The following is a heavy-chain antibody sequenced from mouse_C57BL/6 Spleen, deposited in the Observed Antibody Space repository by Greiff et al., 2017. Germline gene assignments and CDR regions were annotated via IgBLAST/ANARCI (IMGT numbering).Heavy chain of an antibody. J-gene: IGHJ1*03. V-gene: IGHV5-17*01. CDR1: GFTFSDYG. D-gene: IGHD2-1*01. CDR2: ISSGSSTI. Sequence: DVKLVESGGGLVKPGGSLKLSCAASGFTFSDYGMHWVRQAPEKGLEWVAYISSGSSTIYYADTVKGRFTISRDNAKNTLFLQMTSLRSEDTAMYYCARYGNYGYFDVWGTGTTVTVSS. CDR3: ARYGNYGYFDV.